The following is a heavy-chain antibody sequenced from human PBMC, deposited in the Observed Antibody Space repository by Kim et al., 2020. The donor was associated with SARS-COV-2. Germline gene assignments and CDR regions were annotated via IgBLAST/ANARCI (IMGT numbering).Heavy chain of an antibody. CDR3: ARAVGVRGVTPWYFDY. CDR2: INAGNGNT. Sequence: ASVKVSCKASGYTFTSYAMHWVRQAPGQRLEWMGWINAGNGNTKYSQKFQGRVTITRDTSASTAYMELSSLRSEDTAVYYCARAVGVRGVTPWYFDYWGQGTLVTVSS. CDR1: GYTFTSYA. D-gene: IGHD3-10*01. J-gene: IGHJ4*02. V-gene: IGHV1-3*01.